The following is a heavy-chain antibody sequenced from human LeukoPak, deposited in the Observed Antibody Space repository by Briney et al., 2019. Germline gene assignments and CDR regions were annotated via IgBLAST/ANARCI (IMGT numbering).Heavy chain of an antibody. J-gene: IGHJ4*02. V-gene: IGHV1-2*02. CDR3: ARAPPQDGYNLRSPAFFDY. Sequence: ASVKVSCKASGYTFTGYYMHWVRQAPGQGPEWMGWINPNSGGTNYAQKFQGRVTMTRDTSISTAYMELSRLRSDDTAVYYCARAPPQDGYNLRSPAFFDYWGQGTLVTVSS. D-gene: IGHD5-24*01. CDR2: INPNSGGT. CDR1: GYTFTGYY.